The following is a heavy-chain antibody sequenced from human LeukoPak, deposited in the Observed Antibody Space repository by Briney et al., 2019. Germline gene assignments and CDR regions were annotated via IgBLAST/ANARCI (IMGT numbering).Heavy chain of an antibody. J-gene: IGHJ4*02. D-gene: IGHD3-10*01. CDR2: IYPGDSDT. CDR1: GYSFTSYW. CDR3: ARQSRDGSKTRGYFFDY. V-gene: IGHV5-51*01. Sequence: GESLKISCKGFGYSFTSYWIGWVRQMPGKGLEWMGIIYPGDSDTTYSPSFQGQVTISVDKSISTVYLQWSSLKASDTAMYYCARQSRDGSKTRGYFFDYWGQGTLVTVSS.